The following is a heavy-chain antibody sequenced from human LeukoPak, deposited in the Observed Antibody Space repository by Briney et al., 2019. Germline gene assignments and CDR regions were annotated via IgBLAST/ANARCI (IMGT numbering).Heavy chain of an antibody. D-gene: IGHD1-26*01. Sequence: PGGSLRLSCAASGFTFSTYAMSWVRQAPGKGPEWVSAISGNGDNTYYADSVKGRFIISRDNSKNTLYLQMNSLRAEDTAVYYCARYSGTFSNSYFDCWGQGTLVTVSS. CDR1: GFTFSTYA. J-gene: IGHJ4*02. CDR2: ISGNGDNT. CDR3: ARYSGTFSNSYFDC. V-gene: IGHV3-23*01.